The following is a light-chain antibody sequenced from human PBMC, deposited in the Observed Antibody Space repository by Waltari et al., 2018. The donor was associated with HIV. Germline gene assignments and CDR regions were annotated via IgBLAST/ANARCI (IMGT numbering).Light chain of an antibody. Sequence: QLLLTQPPSASASLGASVKLTCPLSSGHSNYALAWHQQQPGKGPRYLMKVDIDGSHTRGDGVPDRFSGSTSGADHYLTISSLQSEDEADYYCQAWGTGIRVFGGGTKLTVL. J-gene: IGLJ3*02. CDR1: SGHSNYA. CDR3: QAWGTGIRV. CDR2: VDIDGSH. V-gene: IGLV4-69*01.